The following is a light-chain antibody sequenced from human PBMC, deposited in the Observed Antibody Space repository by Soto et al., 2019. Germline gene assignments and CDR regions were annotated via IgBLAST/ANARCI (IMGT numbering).Light chain of an antibody. V-gene: IGKV1-33*01. CDR1: QDISNY. CDR3: QQYDNLPPVYT. J-gene: IGKJ2*01. CDR2: DAS. Sequence: DIQMTQSPSSLSASVGDRVTITCQASQDISNYLNWYQQKPGKAPKLLIYDASNLETGVPSRFSGSGSGTDFTFTISSPQPEDIATYYCQQYDNLPPVYTFGQGTKLEIK.